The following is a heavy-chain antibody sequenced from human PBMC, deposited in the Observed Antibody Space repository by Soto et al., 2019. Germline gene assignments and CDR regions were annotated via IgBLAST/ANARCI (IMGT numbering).Heavy chain of an antibody. Sequence: ASVKVSCKASGYTFTSYGISWVRQAPGQGLEWMGWISAYNGNTNYAQKLQGRVTMTTDTSTSTAYMELRSLRSDDTAVYYCARICDSSGCLRRGAFDIWGQGTMVTVSS. CDR3: ARICDSSGCLRRGAFDI. J-gene: IGHJ3*02. V-gene: IGHV1-18*01. CDR2: ISAYNGNT. CDR1: GYTFTSYG. D-gene: IGHD6-19*01.